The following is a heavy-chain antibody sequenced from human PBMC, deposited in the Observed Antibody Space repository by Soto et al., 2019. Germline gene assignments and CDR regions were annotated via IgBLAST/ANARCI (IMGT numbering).Heavy chain of an antibody. Sequence: QVQLVLSGAEVKKPGASVKVSCKASGDTFTDYYIHWVRQAPGQGLEWMGTVNPSGGHTTYAQHFLGRVTMTRDTSTSTLYMELTSLTSEDTAVYYCARGGHVVVVTAALDYWGQGTLVTVSS. V-gene: IGHV1-46*01. J-gene: IGHJ4*02. CDR2: VNPSGGHT. D-gene: IGHD2-21*02. CDR1: GDTFTDYY. CDR3: ARGGHVVVVTAALDY.